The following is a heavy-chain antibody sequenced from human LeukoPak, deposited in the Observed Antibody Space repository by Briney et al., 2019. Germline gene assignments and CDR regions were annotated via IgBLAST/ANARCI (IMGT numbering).Heavy chain of an antibody. CDR3: ARIMIVVATTIDY. J-gene: IGHJ4*02. CDR1: GGSISSSSYY. V-gene: IGHV4-39*01. D-gene: IGHD3-22*01. Sequence: SETLTLTCTVSGGSISSSSYYWGWIRQPPGKGLEWIGSIYYSGSTYYNPSLTSRVTISVDKSKNQFSLKLSSVTAADTAVYYCARIMIVVATTIDYWGQGTLVTVSS. CDR2: IYYSGST.